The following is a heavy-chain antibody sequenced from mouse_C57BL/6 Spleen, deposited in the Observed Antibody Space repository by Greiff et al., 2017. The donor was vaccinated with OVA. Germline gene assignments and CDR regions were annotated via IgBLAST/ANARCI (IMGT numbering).Heavy chain of an antibody. V-gene: IGHV1-81*01. J-gene: IGHJ1*03. CDR1: GYTFTSYG. CDR3: ARSDYGSSPYWYFDV. Sequence: VKLQESGAELARPGASVKLSCKASGYTFTSYGISWVKQRTGQGLEWIGEIYPRSGNTYYNEKFKGKATLTADKSSSTAYMELRSLTSEDSAVYFCARSDYGSSPYWYFDVWGTGTTVTVSS. D-gene: IGHD1-1*01. CDR2: IYPRSGNT.